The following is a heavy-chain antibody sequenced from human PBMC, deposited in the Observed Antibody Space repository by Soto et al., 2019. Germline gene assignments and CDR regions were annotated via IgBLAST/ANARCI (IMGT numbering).Heavy chain of an antibody. Sequence: SETLSLTCTVSGGSISSYYWSWIRQPAGKGLEWIGRIYTSGSTNYNPSLKSRVTMSVDTSKNQFSLKLSSVTAADTAVYYCAREGPGVSSSSWRNWSDPWGQGTLVTVSS. CDR1: GGSISSYY. D-gene: IGHD6-6*01. J-gene: IGHJ5*02. CDR3: AREGPGVSSSSWRNWSDP. V-gene: IGHV4-4*07. CDR2: IYTSGST.